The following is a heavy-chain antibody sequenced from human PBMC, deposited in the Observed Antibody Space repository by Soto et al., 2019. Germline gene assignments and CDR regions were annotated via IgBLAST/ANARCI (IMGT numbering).Heavy chain of an antibody. CDR1: GFTFSSYG. CDR3: AKHWETTVTRGPPDY. D-gene: IGHD4-17*01. Sequence: PGGSLRLSCAASGFTFSSYGMHWVRQAPGKGLEWVAVISYDGSNKYYADSVKGRFTISRDNSKNTLYLQMNSLRAEDTAVYYCAKHWETTVTRGPPDYWGQGTLVTVSS. J-gene: IGHJ4*02. V-gene: IGHV3-30*18. CDR2: ISYDGSNK.